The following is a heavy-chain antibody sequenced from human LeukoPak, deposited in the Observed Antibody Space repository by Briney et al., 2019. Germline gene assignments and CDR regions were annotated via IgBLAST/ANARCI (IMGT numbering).Heavy chain of an antibody. CDR3: ARGVKQLARFYFYMDV. V-gene: IGHV4-34*01. CDR2: INHSGTT. J-gene: IGHJ6*03. CDR1: GGSFSGYY. Sequence: SETLSLTCAVSGGSFSGYYWNWIRQPPGKGLEWIGEINHSGTTNYNPSLKSRVTISVDTSRNQVSLNLTSVTAADTAVFYCARGVKQLARFYFYMDVWGKGTTVIVSS. D-gene: IGHD3-22*01.